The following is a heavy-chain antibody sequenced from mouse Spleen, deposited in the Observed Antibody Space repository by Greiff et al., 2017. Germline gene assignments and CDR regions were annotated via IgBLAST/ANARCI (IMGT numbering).Heavy chain of an antibody. CDR1: GFTFSNYW. Sequence: EVKLMESGGGLVQPGGSMKLSCVASGFTFSNYWMNWVRQSPEKGLEWVAQIRLKSDNYATHYAESVKGRFTISRDDSKSSVYLQMNNLRAEDTGIYYCTAGYRYDGWYFDVWGAGTTVTVSS. J-gene: IGHJ1*01. V-gene: IGHV6-3*01. CDR3: TAGYRYDGWYFDV. D-gene: IGHD2-14*01. CDR2: IRLKSDNYAT.